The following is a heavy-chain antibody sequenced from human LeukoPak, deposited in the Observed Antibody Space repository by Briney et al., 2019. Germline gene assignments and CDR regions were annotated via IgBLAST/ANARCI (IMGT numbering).Heavy chain of an antibody. CDR1: GGSISSYY. V-gene: IGHV4-59*12. D-gene: IGHD4-11*01. J-gene: IGHJ3*02. CDR3: ARDYLQAFDI. CDR2: IYYSGST. Sequence: SETLSLTCTVSGGSISSYYWSWIRQPPGKGLEGSGYIYYSGSTNYNPSLKSRVTISVDTSKNQFSLKLSSVTAADTAVYYCARDYLQAFDIWGQGTMVTVSS.